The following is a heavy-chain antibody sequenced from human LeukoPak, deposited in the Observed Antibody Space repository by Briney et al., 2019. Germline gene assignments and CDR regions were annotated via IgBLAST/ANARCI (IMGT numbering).Heavy chain of an antibody. Sequence: SETLSLTCTVSGGSISSYYWSWIRQPPGKGLEWIGYIYYSGSTNYNPSLKSRVTISVDTSKNQFSLKLSSVTAADTAVYYCARQARSGGSGSYYSVNLDTSFPFDYWGQGTLVTVSS. J-gene: IGHJ4*02. V-gene: IGHV4-59*08. CDR3: ARQARSGGSGSYYSVNLDTSFPFDY. D-gene: IGHD3-10*01. CDR1: GGSISSYY. CDR2: IYYSGST.